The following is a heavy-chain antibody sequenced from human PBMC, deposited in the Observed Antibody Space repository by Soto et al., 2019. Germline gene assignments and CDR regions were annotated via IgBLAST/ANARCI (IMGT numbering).Heavy chain of an antibody. V-gene: IGHV4-59*01. CDR1: GGSISSYY. CDR2: ISYTWRT. D-gene: IGHD2-2*02. Sequence: QVQLQESGPGLVKPSETLSLPCTVSGGSISSYYWSWIRQPPGKGLEWIGYISYTWRTNYNPSLRRRVTMSVDTSKNQFSLKLSSVTAADTAVYYCARGYCRSTSCYIWDNWFDTWGQGTLVSVSS. CDR3: ARGYCRSTSCYIWDNWFDT. J-gene: IGHJ5*02.